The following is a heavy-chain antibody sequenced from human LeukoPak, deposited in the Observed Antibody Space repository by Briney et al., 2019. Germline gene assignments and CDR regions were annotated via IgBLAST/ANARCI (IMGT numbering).Heavy chain of an antibody. J-gene: IGHJ5*02. CDR3: ARGRKWLRSGWFDP. V-gene: IGHV1-69*04. CDR2: IIPILGIA. D-gene: IGHD5-12*01. CDR1: GGTFSSYA. Sequence: ASVTVSCKASGGTFSSYAISWVRQAPGQGLEWMGRIIPILGIANYAQKFQGRVTITADKSTSTAYMELSSLRSEDTAVYYCARGRKWLRSGWFDPWGQGTLVTVSS.